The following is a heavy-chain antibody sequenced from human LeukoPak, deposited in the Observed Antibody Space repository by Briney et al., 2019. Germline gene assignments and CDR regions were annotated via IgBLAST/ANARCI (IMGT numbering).Heavy chain of an antibody. CDR1: GFNVSRHY. CDR2: LYDGGPT. J-gene: IGHJ4*02. Sequence: GGSLRLSCAASGFNVSRHYMTWVRQAPGKGLEWVSVLYDGGPTYYADSVKGRFTISRDNSRNMVYLQMVNLRAEDTAIYYCARDGRFGELTHWGQGTLVTVSS. V-gene: IGHV3-53*01. CDR3: ARDGRFGELTH. D-gene: IGHD3-10*01.